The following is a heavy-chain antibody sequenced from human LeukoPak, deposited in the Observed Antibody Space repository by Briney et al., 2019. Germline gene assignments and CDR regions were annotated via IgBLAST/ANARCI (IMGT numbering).Heavy chain of an antibody. Sequence: GASVKVSCKASGGPFSSYAFSWVRQAPGQGLEWMGGIVPIFGTTNYAEKFQGRVTITADESTSTAYMELSSLRSEDTAVYYCARDRYNNYFDYWGQGTLVTVSS. CDR2: IVPIFGTT. CDR3: ARDRYNNYFDY. V-gene: IGHV1-69*13. D-gene: IGHD1-1*01. CDR1: GGPFSSYA. J-gene: IGHJ4*02.